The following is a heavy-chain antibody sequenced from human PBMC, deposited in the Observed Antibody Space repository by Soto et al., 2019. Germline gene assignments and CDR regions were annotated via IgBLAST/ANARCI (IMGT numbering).Heavy chain of an antibody. Sequence: SETLSLTCAVYGGSFSGYYWSWIRQPPGKGLEWIGEINHSGSTNYNPSLKSRVTISVDTSKNQFSLKLSSVTAADTAVYYCARGHLNAMTTVTTADYMDVWGKGTTVTVSS. CDR3: ARGHLNAMTTVTTADYMDV. CDR1: GGSFSGYY. V-gene: IGHV4-34*01. D-gene: IGHD4-4*01. J-gene: IGHJ6*03. CDR2: INHSGST.